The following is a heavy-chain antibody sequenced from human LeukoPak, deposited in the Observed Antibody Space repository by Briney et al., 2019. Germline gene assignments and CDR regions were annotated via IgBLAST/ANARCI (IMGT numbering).Heavy chain of an antibody. CDR1: GYTFTSHD. V-gene: IGHV1-8*01. Sequence: GSVKVSCKASGYTFTSHDINWVRQASGQGPEWMGWINPRTGDRGYAQKFQGRVTITRSTSMNTAYMELSSLRSEDTAVYYCTRHTSPTFDYWGQGTLVTVSS. J-gene: IGHJ4*02. CDR3: TRHTSPTFDY. D-gene: IGHD2-2*01. CDR2: INPRTGDR.